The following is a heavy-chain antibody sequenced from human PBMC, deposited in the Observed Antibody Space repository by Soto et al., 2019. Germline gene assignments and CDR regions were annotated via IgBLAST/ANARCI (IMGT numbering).Heavy chain of an antibody. J-gene: IGHJ3*02. Sequence: GGSLILSCVASGFTFSSYAMSWVRQAPGKGLEWVSAISGSGGSTYYADSVKGRFTISRDNSKNTLYLQMNSLRAEDTAVYYCAKDQNYYGSGSYYPPSDAFDIWGQGTMVTVSS. CDR3: AKDQNYYGSGSYYPPSDAFDI. CDR1: GFTFSSYA. D-gene: IGHD3-10*01. V-gene: IGHV3-23*01. CDR2: ISGSGGST.